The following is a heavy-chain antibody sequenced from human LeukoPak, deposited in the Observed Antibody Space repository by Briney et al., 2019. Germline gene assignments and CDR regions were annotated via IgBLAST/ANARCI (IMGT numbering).Heavy chain of an antibody. V-gene: IGHV5-51*01. J-gene: IGHJ4*02. D-gene: IGHD4-17*01. CDR1: GYSFTSYW. CDR3: ARRAVTTGYFDY. Sequence: GEFLKISCKGSGYSFTSYWIAWVRQMPGKSLEWMGIIYPGDFDTRYSPSFQGQVTISADKSISTAYLQWSSLKASDTAVYYCARRAVTTGYFDYWGQGSLVTVSS. CDR2: IYPGDFDT.